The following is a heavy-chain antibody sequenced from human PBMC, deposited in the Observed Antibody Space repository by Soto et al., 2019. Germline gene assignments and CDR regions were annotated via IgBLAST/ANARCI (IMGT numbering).Heavy chain of an antibody. D-gene: IGHD3-22*01. J-gene: IGHJ1*01. CDR2: IIPIFGTA. Sequence: SVQVSCKASGGTFSSYAISWVRQAPGQGLEWMGGIIPIFGTANYAQKFQGRVTITADKSTSTAYMQLSSLRSEDTAVYSGALPREYYYDSSGFHHWGQGTLVTVSS. V-gene: IGHV1-69*06. CDR3: ALPREYYYDSSGFHH. CDR1: GGTFSSYA.